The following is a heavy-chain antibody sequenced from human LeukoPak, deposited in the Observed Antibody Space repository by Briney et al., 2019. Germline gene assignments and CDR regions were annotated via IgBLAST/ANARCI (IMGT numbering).Heavy chain of an antibody. V-gene: IGHV1-2*02. CDR3: ARNIWFGESADAFDI. D-gene: IGHD3-10*01. J-gene: IGHJ3*02. CDR2: INPNSGGT. CDR1: GYTFTGYY. Sequence: ASVKVSCKASGYTFTGYYMHWVRRAPGEGLEWMGWINPNSGGTNYAQKFQGRVTMTRDKSIRTAYMELSRLTSDDTAVYYCARNIWFGESADAFDIWGQGTTVTVSS.